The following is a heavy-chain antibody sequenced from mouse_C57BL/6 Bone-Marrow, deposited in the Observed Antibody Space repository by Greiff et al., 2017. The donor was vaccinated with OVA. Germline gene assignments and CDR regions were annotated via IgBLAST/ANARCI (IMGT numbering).Heavy chain of an antibody. Sequence: VQLQQPGAELVRPGTSVKLSCKASGYTFTSYWMHWVKQRPGQGLEWIGVIDPSDSYTNYNQKFKGKATLTVDTSSSTASMQLSSLTSEDSAVYYCARNWERGWYFDVWGTGTTVTVSS. J-gene: IGHJ1*03. CDR1: GYTFTSYW. D-gene: IGHD4-1*01. CDR2: IDPSDSYT. CDR3: ARNWERGWYFDV. V-gene: IGHV1-59*01.